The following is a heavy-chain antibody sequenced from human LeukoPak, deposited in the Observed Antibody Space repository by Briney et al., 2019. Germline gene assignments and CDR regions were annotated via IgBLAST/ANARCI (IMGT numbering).Heavy chain of an antibody. CDR1: GGSISSYY. J-gene: IGHJ4*02. D-gene: IGHD6-13*01. V-gene: IGHV4-59*01. CDR3: ARSYRVQLRYSSSWYHDY. CDR2: IYYSGST. Sequence: SETLSLTCTVSGGSISSYYWSWIRQPPGKGLEWIGYIYYSGSTNYNPSLKSRVTISVDTSKNQFSLKLSSVTAADTAVYYCARSYRVQLRYSSSWYHDYWGQGTLVTVSS.